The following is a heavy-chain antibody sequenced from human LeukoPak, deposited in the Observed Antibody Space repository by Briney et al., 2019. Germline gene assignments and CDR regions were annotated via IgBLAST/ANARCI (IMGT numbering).Heavy chain of an antibody. CDR2: INTDGSST. V-gene: IGHV3-74*01. CDR1: GFTFSSYW. J-gene: IGHJ4*02. Sequence: GGSLRLSCAASGFTFSSYWMHWVRHAPGQGLVWVSRINTDGSSTTYADSVKGRFTISRDNAKNTLYLQMNSLRAEDTAVYYCARDPVLDDYGGNSPYWGQGTLVTVSS. D-gene: IGHD4-23*01. CDR3: ARDPVLDDYGGNSPY.